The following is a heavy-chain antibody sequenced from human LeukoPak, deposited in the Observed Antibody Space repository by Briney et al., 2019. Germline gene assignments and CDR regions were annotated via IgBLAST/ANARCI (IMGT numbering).Heavy chain of an antibody. V-gene: IGHV4-34*01. D-gene: IGHD2-21*02. CDR2: MHPRAGD. Sequence: SETLSLTCAVSGGSFTDYYWSWIRHLPGKGLEWIGEMHPRAGDNYNPSLCGRVTISADTSKHQFSLHLTPVTAADTATFYCARGPVRDDGLTGISYYFGLDVWGHGTTVTVFS. CDR3: ARGPVRDDGLTGISYYFGLDV. J-gene: IGHJ6*02. CDR1: GGSFTDYY.